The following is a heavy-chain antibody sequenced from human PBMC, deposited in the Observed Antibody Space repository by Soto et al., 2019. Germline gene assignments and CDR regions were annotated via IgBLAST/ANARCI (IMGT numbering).Heavy chain of an antibody. Sequence: ASVKFSSKASGGTFSSYAISWARQAPGQGLEWMGGIIPIFGTANYAQKFQGRVTITADESTSTAYRELSSLRSEDTAVYYCAKSEFGDALDSMDAWGKGTTVTVSS. V-gene: IGHV1-69*01. CDR3: AKSEFGDALDSMDA. D-gene: IGHD3-10*01. J-gene: IGHJ6*04. CDR2: IIPIFGTA. CDR1: GGTFSSYA.